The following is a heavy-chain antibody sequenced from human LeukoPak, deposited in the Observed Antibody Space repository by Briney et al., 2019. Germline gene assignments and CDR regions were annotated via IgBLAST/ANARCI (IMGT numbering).Heavy chain of an antibody. D-gene: IGHD1-1*01. CDR3: ASNLGARNAFDI. J-gene: IGHJ3*02. Sequence: GGSLRLSCAASGFTVSSNYMSWVRQAPGKGLEWVSVIYSGGSTYYADSVKGRFTISRDNSKNTLCLQVNSLRAEDTAVYYCASNLGARNAFDIWGQGTMVTVSS. V-gene: IGHV3-53*01. CDR1: GFTVSSNY. CDR2: IYSGGST.